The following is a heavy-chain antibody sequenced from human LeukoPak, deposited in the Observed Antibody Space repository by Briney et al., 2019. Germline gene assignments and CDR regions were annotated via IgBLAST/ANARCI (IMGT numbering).Heavy chain of an antibody. Sequence: ASVKVSCTGSGYTFISYGINWVRQAPGQGLEWMGWMNPNSGNTGSAQKFQGRVTMTRDTAISTAYMELSSLRSEDTAVYYCARRRGYSHHPDDWYFDFWGRGTLVTVSS. D-gene: IGHD5-12*01. J-gene: IGHJ2*01. CDR1: GYTFISYG. V-gene: IGHV1-8*01. CDR3: ARRRGYSHHPDDWYFDF. CDR2: MNPNSGNT.